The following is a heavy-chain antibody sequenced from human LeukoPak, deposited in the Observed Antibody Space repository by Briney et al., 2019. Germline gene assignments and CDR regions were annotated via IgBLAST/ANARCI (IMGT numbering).Heavy chain of an antibody. CDR1: GFTFNTYW. Sequence: PGGSLRLSCVASGFTFNTYWMSWVRQAPGKGLEWVANINHDGSGKYYVDSVKGRLTISRDNAKNSLYLQMNSLRVEDTAVYYCARDPFNIAAHDAFNFWGQGTEVTVSS. D-gene: IGHD2-21*01. CDR3: ARDPFNIAAHDAFNF. J-gene: IGHJ3*01. V-gene: IGHV3-7*01. CDR2: INHDGSGK.